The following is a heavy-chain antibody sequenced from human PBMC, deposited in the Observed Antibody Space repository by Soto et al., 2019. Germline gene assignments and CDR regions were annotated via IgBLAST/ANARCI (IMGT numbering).Heavy chain of an antibody. CDR2: IIPIFGTV. J-gene: IGHJ6*04. Sequence: SVKVSCKASGGTFSSYTISWVRQAPGQGLEWMGGIIPIFGTVNYAQRFQGGVTITADESTNTAYMELSSLRSEDTAVYYCARNENNSGGDSNPYYHYGMGGWGRGTTVTVAS. V-gene: IGHV1-69*13. D-gene: IGHD2-21*02. CDR1: GGTFSSYT. CDR3: ARNENNSGGDSNPYYHYGMGG.